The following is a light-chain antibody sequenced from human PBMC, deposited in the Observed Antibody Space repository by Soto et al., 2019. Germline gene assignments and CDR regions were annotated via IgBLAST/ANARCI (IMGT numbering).Light chain of an antibody. V-gene: IGKV1-39*01. J-gene: IGKJ5*01. CDR2: AAS. Sequence: DIQMTQSPSSLSASVGDRVTITCRASQSISSYLNWYQQKPGNAPQLLIYAASSLQSGVPSRFSGSGSVTDFTLTISSLQPEDFATYYCQHSYSTPPPFGQGTRLEIK. CDR3: QHSYSTPPP. CDR1: QSISSY.